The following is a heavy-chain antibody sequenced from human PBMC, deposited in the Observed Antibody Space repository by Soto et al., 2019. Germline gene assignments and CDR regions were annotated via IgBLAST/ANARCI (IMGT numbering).Heavy chain of an antibody. CDR1: GFTFSSYS. Sequence: GGSLRLSCAASGFTFSSYSMNWVRQAPGKGLEWVSYISSSSSTIYYADSVKGRFTISRDNAKNSLYLQMNSLRDEDTAVYYCARDKKRITIFGVVPDAFDIWGQGTMVTVSS. J-gene: IGHJ3*02. D-gene: IGHD3-3*01. CDR2: ISSSSSTI. CDR3: ARDKKRITIFGVVPDAFDI. V-gene: IGHV3-48*02.